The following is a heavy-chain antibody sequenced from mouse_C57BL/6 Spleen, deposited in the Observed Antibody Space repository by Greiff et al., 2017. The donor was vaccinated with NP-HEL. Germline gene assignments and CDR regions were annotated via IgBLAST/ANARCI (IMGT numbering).Heavy chain of an antibody. Sequence: EVQLQQSGTVLARPGASVKMSCKTSGYTFTSYWMHWVKQRPGQGLEWIGAIYPGNSDTSYNQKFKGKAKLTAVTSASTAYMELSSLTNEDSAVYYCTRRGYYYGSSYGYFDVWGTGTTVTVSS. V-gene: IGHV1-5*01. CDR2: IYPGNSDT. D-gene: IGHD1-1*01. CDR3: TRRGYYYGSSYGYFDV. J-gene: IGHJ1*03. CDR1: GYTFTSYW.